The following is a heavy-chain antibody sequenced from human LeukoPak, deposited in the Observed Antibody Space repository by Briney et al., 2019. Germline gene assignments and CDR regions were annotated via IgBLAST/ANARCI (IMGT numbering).Heavy chain of an antibody. J-gene: IGHJ4*02. CDR3: ARAPEGSDYFDY. V-gene: IGHV4-30-2*01. CDR1: GGSISSGGYS. Sequence: SQTLSLTCAVPGGSISSGGYSWSWIRQPPGKGLEWIGYIYHSGSTYYNPSLKSRVTISVDRSKNQFSLKLSSVTAADTAVYYCARAPEGSDYFDYWGQGTLVTVSS. CDR2: IYHSGST. D-gene: IGHD3-10*01.